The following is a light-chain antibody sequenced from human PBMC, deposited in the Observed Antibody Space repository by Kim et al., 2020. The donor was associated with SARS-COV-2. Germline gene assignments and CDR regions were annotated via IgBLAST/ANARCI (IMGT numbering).Light chain of an antibody. CDR1: QGISSY. J-gene: IGKJ4*01. Sequence: ASVGDRVTITCRASQGISSYLAWYQLKPGKAPKLLIYAASTLQTGVPSRFSGSGSGTEFTLTISSLQPEDFATYYCQQLNNYPLTFGGGTKVDIK. CDR2: AAS. CDR3: QQLNNYPLT. V-gene: IGKV1-9*01.